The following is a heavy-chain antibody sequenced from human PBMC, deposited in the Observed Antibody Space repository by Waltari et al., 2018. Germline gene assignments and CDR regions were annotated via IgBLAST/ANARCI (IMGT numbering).Heavy chain of an antibody. CDR2: IYYSGST. CDR1: GFTFSSYG. J-gene: IGHJ4*02. V-gene: IGHV4-39*07. Sequence: QVQLVESGGGVVQPGGSLRLSCAASGFTFSSYGMHWVRQAPGKGLEWIGSIYYSGSTYYNPSLKSRVTISVDTSKNQFSLKLSSVTAADTAVYYCARGSSDYGDYGAGRWGQGTLVTVSS. D-gene: IGHD4-17*01. CDR3: ARGSSDYGDYGAGR.